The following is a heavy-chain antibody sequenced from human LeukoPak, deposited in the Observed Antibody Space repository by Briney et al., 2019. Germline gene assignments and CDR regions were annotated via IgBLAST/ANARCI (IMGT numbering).Heavy chain of an antibody. CDR3: ARALTPQKYCSSTSCWSGVCDY. V-gene: IGHV3-30*04. D-gene: IGHD2-2*01. Sequence: GRSLRLSCAASGFTFSSYAMHWVRQAPGKGLEWAAVISYDGSNKYYADSVKGRFTISRDNSKNKLYLQMNSLRAEDTAVYYCARALTPQKYCSSTSCWSGVCDYWGQGTLVTVSS. CDR1: GFTFSSYA. J-gene: IGHJ4*02. CDR2: ISYDGSNK.